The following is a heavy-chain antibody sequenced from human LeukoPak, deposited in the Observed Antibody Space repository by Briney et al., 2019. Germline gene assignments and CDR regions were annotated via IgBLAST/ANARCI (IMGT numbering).Heavy chain of an antibody. D-gene: IGHD2-2*01. CDR3: AKDIVVLPAARQEDGY. CDR2: ISGSGGST. CDR1: GFTFSSYA. Sequence: PGGSLRLSCAASGFTFSSYAMSWVRQAPGKGLEWVSAISGSGGSTYYADSVKGRFTISRDNSKNTLYLQMNSLRAEDTAVYYCAKDIVVLPAARQEDGYWGQGTLVTVSS. J-gene: IGHJ4*02. V-gene: IGHV3-23*01.